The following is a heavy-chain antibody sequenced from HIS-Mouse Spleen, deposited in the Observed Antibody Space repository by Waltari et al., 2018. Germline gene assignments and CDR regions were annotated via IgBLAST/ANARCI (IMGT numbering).Heavy chain of an antibody. J-gene: IGHJ4*02. CDR2: IDWDDDK. CDR1: GFSPSTSAMC. Sequence: QVTLRESGPALVKPTQTLTLTCPFSGFSPSTSAMCVSWIRHPPGKALEWLARIDWDDDKYYSTSLKTRLTISRDTSKNQVVLTMTNMDPLDTATYYCARIAEGYTSGWYAFDYWGQGTLVTVSS. V-gene: IGHV2-70*15. D-gene: IGHD6-19*01. CDR3: ARIAEGYTSGWYAFDY.